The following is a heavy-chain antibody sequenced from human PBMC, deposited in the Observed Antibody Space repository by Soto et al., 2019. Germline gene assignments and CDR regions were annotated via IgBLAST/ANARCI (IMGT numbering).Heavy chain of an antibody. J-gene: IGHJ3*02. CDR3: ARDLRYDILNGFVKTGPNDAFDI. CDR1: GGTFSSYA. CDR2: IIPIFGTA. Sequence: SVKVSCKASGGTFSSYAISWVRQAPGQGLEWMGGIIPIFGTANYAQKFQGRVTITADESTSTAYMELSSLRSEDTAVYYCARDLRYDILNGFVKTGPNDAFDIWGQGTMVTVSS. V-gene: IGHV1-69*13. D-gene: IGHD3-9*01.